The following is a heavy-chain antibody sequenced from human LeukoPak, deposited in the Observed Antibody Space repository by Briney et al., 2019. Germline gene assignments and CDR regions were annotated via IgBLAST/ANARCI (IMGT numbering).Heavy chain of an antibody. V-gene: IGHV3-23*01. CDR2: ISMTGGST. CDR3: AKTTFAVAGTIDY. CDR1: GFIFSSYA. D-gene: IGHD6-19*01. J-gene: IGHJ4*02. Sequence: PGGSLRLSCAASGFIFSSYAMTWVRQAPGKGLEWVSSISMTGGSTYYADSVKGRFTLSRDNSKSTLLLQMKNLRAEDTAVYYCAKTTFAVAGTIDYWGQGTLVTVSS.